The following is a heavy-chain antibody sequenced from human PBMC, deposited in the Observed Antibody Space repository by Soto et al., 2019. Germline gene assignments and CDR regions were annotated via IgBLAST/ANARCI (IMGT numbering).Heavy chain of an antibody. J-gene: IGHJ6*02. Sequence: GEPMKISCKGSGYSFTSYWISWVRQMPGKGLEWMGRIDPSDSYTNYSPSFQGHVTISADKSISTAYLQWSSLKASDTAMYYCARLPDIVVVPAAIGGDYYYYGMDVWGQGTTVTVSS. D-gene: IGHD2-2*01. V-gene: IGHV5-10-1*01. CDR2: IDPSDSYT. CDR1: GYSFTSYW. CDR3: ARLPDIVVVPAAIGGDYYYYGMDV.